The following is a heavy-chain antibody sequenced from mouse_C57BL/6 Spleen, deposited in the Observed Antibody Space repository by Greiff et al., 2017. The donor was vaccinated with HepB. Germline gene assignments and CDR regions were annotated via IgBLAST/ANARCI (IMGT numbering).Heavy chain of an antibody. Sequence: VQLQQSGAELVRPGASVKLSCTASGFNIKDDYMHWVKQRPEQGLEWIGWIDPENGDTEYASKFQGKATITADTSSNTAYLQLSSLTSEDTAVYYCTTSTVLDYWGQGTSVTVSS. D-gene: IGHD1-1*01. CDR2: IDPENGDT. CDR3: TTSTVLDY. CDR1: GFNIKDDY. J-gene: IGHJ4*01. V-gene: IGHV14-4*01.